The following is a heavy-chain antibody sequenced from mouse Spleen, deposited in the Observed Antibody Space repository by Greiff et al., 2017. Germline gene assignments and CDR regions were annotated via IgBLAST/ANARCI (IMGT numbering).Heavy chain of an antibody. J-gene: IGHJ1*01. CDR1: GYSITSGYD. D-gene: IGHD1-1*01. Sequence: EVKLVESGPGMVKPSQSLSLTCTVTGYSITSGYDWHWIRHFPGNKLEWMGYISYSGSTNYNPSLKSRISITHDTSKNHFFLKLNSVTTEDTATYYCARADYYGSSFDVWGAGTTVTVSS. CDR3: ARADYYGSSFDV. CDR2: ISYSGST. V-gene: IGHV3-1*01.